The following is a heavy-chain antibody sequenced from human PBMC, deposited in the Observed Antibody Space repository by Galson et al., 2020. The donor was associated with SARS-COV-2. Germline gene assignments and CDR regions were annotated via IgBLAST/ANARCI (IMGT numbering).Heavy chain of an antibody. J-gene: IGHJ2*01. CDR2: VYPSGTT. V-gene: IGHV4-38-2*02. CDR3: ARQGVNMIVLVTVPGWYFDL. Sequence: SETRSLTCTVSGYSFSTTNYWGWVRQPPGRGLEWMGSVYPSGTTYYNPSLKSRVTISVDTSKNQFSLRLDSVTAADTALYYCARQGVNMIVLVTVPGWYFDLWGRGTLVTVSS. CDR1: GYSFSTTNY. D-gene: IGHD3-22*01.